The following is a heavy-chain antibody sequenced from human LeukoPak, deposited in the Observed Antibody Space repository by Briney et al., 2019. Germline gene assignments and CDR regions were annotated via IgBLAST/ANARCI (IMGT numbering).Heavy chain of an antibody. CDR1: GYTFTGYY. CDR3: AGGLILGCSSTSCYSRRNYYCGMDV. CDR2: INPNSGGT. D-gene: IGHD2-2*01. V-gene: IGHV1-2*06. Sequence: ASVKVSCKASGYTFTGYYMHWVRQAPGQGLEWMGRINPNSGGTNYAQKFQGRVTMTRDTSISTAYMELSRLRSDDTAVYYCAGGLILGCSSTSCYSRRNYYCGMDVWGQGTTVTVSS. J-gene: IGHJ6*02.